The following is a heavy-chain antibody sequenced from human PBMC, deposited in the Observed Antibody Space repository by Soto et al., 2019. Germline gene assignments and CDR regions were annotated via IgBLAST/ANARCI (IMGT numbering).Heavy chain of an antibody. J-gene: IGHJ3*02. Sequence: ASVKVSCKASGYTFTGHYMHWVRQAPGQGLEWMGWINPNSVGTNYAQKFQGRVTVTRDSYIRTAYMELSRLRSDDTAVYYCAREPMVRAAHGFDIWGQGTKVTVSS. D-gene: IGHD3-10*01. V-gene: IGHV1-2*02. CDR2: INPNSVGT. CDR3: AREPMVRAAHGFDI. CDR1: GYTFTGHY.